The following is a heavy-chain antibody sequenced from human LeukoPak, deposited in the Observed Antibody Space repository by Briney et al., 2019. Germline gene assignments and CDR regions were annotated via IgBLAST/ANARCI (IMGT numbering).Heavy chain of an antibody. CDR3: ARNLDCSGGSCYSFALQLFDY. V-gene: IGHV1-2*02. D-gene: IGHD2-15*01. Sequence: ASVKVSCKASGYTFTRYYMHWVRQAPGQGLEWMGWINPNSGGTNYAQKFQGRVTMTRDTSISTAYVELSRLRSDDTAVYYCARNLDCSGGSCYSFALQLFDYWGQGTLVTVSS. CDR2: INPNSGGT. J-gene: IGHJ4*02. CDR1: GYTFTRYY.